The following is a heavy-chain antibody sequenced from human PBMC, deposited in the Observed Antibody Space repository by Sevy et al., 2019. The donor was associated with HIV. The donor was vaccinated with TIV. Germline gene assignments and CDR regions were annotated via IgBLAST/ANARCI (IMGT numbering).Heavy chain of an antibody. J-gene: IGHJ3*02. D-gene: IGHD3-10*01. CDR1: GYTFTSYD. Sequence: ASVKVSCKASGYTFTSYDINWVRQATGQGLEWMGWMNPNSGNTGYPQKFQGRVTMTRNTSISTAYMELSSLRSEDTAVYYCARVMRITAAFDIWGQGTMVTVSS. CDR2: MNPNSGNT. V-gene: IGHV1-8*01. CDR3: ARVMRITAAFDI.